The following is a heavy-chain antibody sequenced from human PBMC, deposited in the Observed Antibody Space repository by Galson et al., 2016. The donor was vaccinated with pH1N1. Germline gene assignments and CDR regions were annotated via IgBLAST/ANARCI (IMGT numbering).Heavy chain of an antibody. CDR1: GFTFSNHG. D-gene: IGHD3-9*01. Sequence: SVKVSCKASGFTFSNHGINWVRQAPGQGLEWMGWINTKTGNQTYAQGFTGRFVFSLDTSVNTAYLQINSLKADDTAVYYCARETPSPSPTVLRYFDWSRGLSAFDMWGRGTLVTVSS. V-gene: IGHV7-4-1*02. CDR3: ARETPSPSPTVLRYFDWSRGLSAFDM. CDR2: INTKTGNQ. J-gene: IGHJ3*02.